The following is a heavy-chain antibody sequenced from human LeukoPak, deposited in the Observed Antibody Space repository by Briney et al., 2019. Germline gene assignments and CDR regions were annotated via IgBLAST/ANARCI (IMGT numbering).Heavy chain of an antibody. CDR2: IYYSGST. Sequence: SETLSLTCTVSGGSISSGGYYWSWIRQHPGKGLEWIGYIYYSGSTDYNPSLKSRFTMSVDTSRNQFSLKLSSVTPADTAVYYCASADYDMAFDIWGQGTMVTVSS. CDR3: ASADYDMAFDI. J-gene: IGHJ3*02. V-gene: IGHV4-31*03. D-gene: IGHD3-9*01. CDR1: GGSISSGGYY.